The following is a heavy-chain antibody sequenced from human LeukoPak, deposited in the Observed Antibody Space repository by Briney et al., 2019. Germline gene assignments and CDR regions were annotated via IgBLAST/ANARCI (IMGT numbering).Heavy chain of an antibody. V-gene: IGHV1-2*02. Sequence: ASVKVSCKASGYTFTSYYMHWVRQAPGQGLEWMGWINPNSGGTNYAQKFQGRVTMTRDTSISTAYMELSRLRSDDTAVYYCATSRGYCSSTSCRDDYYFDYWGQGTLVTVSS. CDR2: INPNSGGT. D-gene: IGHD2-2*01. J-gene: IGHJ4*02. CDR3: ATSRGYCSSTSCRDDYYFDY. CDR1: GYTFTSYY.